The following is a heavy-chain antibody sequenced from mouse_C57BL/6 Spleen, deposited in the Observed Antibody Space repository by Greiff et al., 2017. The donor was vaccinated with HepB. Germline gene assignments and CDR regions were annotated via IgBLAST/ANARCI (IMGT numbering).Heavy chain of an antibody. CDR2: IYPGSGST. V-gene: IGHV1-55*01. J-gene: IGHJ4*01. Sequence: QVHVKQPGAELVKPGASVKMSCKASGYTFTSYWITWVKQRPGQGLEWIGDIYPGSGSTNYNEKFKSKATLTVDTSSSTAYMQLSSLTSEDSAVYYCARGPYYDYDVYAMDYWGQGTSVTVSS. CDR3: ARGPYYDYDVYAMDY. D-gene: IGHD2-4*01. CDR1: GYTFTSYW.